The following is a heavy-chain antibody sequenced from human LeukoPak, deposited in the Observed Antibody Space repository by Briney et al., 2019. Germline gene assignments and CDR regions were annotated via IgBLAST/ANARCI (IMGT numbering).Heavy chain of an antibody. CDR1: GGSISSYY. Sequence: PSETLSLTCTVSGGSISSYYWSWIRQPAGKGLEWIGRIYTSGSTNYNPSLKSRVTISVDTSKNQFSLKLSSVTAADTAVYYCARRKPGYSSGWYFDYWGQGTLVTVSS. D-gene: IGHD6-19*01. CDR3: ARRKPGYSSGWYFDY. J-gene: IGHJ4*02. CDR2: IYTSGST. V-gene: IGHV4-4*07.